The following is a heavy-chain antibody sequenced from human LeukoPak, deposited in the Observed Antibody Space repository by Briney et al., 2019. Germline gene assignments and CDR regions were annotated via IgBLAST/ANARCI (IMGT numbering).Heavy chain of an antibody. CDR3: IRDLRVDDY. CDR2: INSDGGIR. CDR1: GFTFSNYW. Sequence: GGSLRLSCAASGFTFSNYWMHWVRQAPGKGLVWVSRINSDGGIRNYADSVKGRFTVSRDNAKNTLFLQMNSLRAEDTVLYYCIRDLRVDDYWGQGPLVTVSS. J-gene: IGHJ4*02. V-gene: IGHV3-74*01. D-gene: IGHD5/OR15-5a*01.